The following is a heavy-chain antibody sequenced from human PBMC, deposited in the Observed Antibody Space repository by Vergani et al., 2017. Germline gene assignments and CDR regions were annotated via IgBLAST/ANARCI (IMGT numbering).Heavy chain of an antibody. J-gene: IGHJ6*02. CDR2: IIPILGIA. CDR1: GGTFSSYT. Sequence: QVQLVQSGAEVKKPGSSVKVSCKASGGTFSSYTISWVRQAPGQGLEWMGRIIPILGIANYAQKFQGRVTITADKSTSTAYMELSSLRSEDTAVYYCAREGGGSCYAVCYYYYGMDVWGQGTTVTVSS. D-gene: IGHD2-15*01. V-gene: IGHV1-69*08. CDR3: AREGGGSCYAVCYYYYGMDV.